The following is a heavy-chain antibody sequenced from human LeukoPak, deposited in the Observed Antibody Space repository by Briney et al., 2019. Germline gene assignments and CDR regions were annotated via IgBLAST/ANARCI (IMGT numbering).Heavy chain of an antibody. Sequence: SETLSLTCTVSGGSISSYYWSWIRQPPGKGLEWIGYIYYSGSTNYNPSLKSRVTISVDTSKNQFSLKLSSVTAADTAVYYCARGGGGSYHLYYFDYWGQGTLVTVSS. J-gene: IGHJ4*02. CDR2: IYYSGST. CDR1: GGSISSYY. CDR3: ARGGGGSYHLYYFDY. D-gene: IGHD1-26*01. V-gene: IGHV4-59*12.